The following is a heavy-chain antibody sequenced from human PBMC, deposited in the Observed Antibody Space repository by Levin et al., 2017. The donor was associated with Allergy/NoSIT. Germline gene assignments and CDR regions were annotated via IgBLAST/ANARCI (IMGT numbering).Heavy chain of an antibody. CDR3: ARPLRAQEPFPYDAFDI. CDR1: GGTFSSYA. J-gene: IGHJ3*02. V-gene: IGHV1-69*13. CDR2: IIPIFGTA. D-gene: IGHD2/OR15-2a*01. Sequence: AASVKVSCKASGGTFSSYAISWVRQAPGQGLEWMGGIIPIFGTANYAQKFQGRVTITADESTSTAYMELSSLRSEDTAVYYCARPLRAQEPFPYDAFDIWGQGTMVTVSS.